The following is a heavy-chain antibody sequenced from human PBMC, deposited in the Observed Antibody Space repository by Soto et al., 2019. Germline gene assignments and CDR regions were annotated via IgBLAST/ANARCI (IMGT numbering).Heavy chain of an antibody. D-gene: IGHD2-2*01. Sequence: SETLSLTCTVSGGSISSGDYYWSWIRQPPGKGLEWIGYIYYSGSTYYNPSLKSRVTISVDTSKNQFSLKLSSVTAADTAGYYCATGSRRDYGMDVWGQGTTVTVSS. V-gene: IGHV4-30-4*01. J-gene: IGHJ6*02. CDR3: ATGSRRDYGMDV. CDR1: GGSISSGDYY. CDR2: IYYSGST.